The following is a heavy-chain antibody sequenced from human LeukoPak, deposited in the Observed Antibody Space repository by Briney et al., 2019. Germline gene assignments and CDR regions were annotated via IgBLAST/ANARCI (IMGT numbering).Heavy chain of an antibody. J-gene: IGHJ4*02. V-gene: IGHV3-30*02. CDR3: AGDYVDY. Sequence: PGGSLRLSCAASGFTFDDYAMHWVRQAPGKGLEWVAFIRYDGSNKYYADSVKGRFTISRDNSKNTLYLQMNSLRAEDTAVYYCAGDYVDYWGQGTLVTVSS. CDR2: IRYDGSNK. CDR1: GFTFDDYA.